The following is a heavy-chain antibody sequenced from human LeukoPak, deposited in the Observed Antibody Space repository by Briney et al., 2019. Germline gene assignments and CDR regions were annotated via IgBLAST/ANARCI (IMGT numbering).Heavy chain of an antibody. V-gene: IGHV3-48*03. J-gene: IGHJ4*02. CDR2: ISSSGSTI. Sequence: GGSLRLSCAASGFTYSSYEMNWVRQAPGKGLEWVSYISSSGSTIYYADSVKGRFTISRDNAKNSLYLQMNSLRAEDTAVYYCARWGYYYDSSGYSYPFDYWGQGTLVTVSS. CDR3: ARWGYYYDSSGYSYPFDY. D-gene: IGHD3-22*01. CDR1: GFTYSSYE.